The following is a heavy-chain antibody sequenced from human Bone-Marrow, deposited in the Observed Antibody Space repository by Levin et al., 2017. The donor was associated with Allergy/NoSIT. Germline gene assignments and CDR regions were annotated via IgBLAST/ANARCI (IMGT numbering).Heavy chain of an antibody. J-gene: IGHJ4*02. D-gene: IGHD2-15*01. CDR1: GDSISSDYY. Sequence: SETLSLTCSVSGDSISSDYYWSWIRQPPGKGLEWIGYVHYTGSTNYKPSLKSRAIIAVDTSKNQFSLRLKSVTAVDTAVYYCARTPEGDCRGGSCSPGFFDYWGQGSLVTVSS. CDR2: VHYTGST. V-gene: IGHV4-59*01. CDR3: ARTPEGDCRGGSCSPGFFDY.